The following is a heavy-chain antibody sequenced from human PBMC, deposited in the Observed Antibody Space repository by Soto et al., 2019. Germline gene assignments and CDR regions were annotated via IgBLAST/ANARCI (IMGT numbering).Heavy chain of an antibody. CDR1: GFTFSSYG. V-gene: IGHV3-33*01. D-gene: IGHD6-19*01. CDR3: ARDCAGYSSGWYQRGGFDY. CDR2: IWYDGSNK. Sequence: QVQLVESGGGVVQPGRSLRLSCAASGFTFSSYGMHWVRQAPGKGLEWVAVIWYDGSNKYYADSVKGRFTTSRDNSKNTLYLQMKRLRGGDTAVYYCARDCAGYSSGWYQRGGFDYWGQGTLVTVSS. J-gene: IGHJ4*02.